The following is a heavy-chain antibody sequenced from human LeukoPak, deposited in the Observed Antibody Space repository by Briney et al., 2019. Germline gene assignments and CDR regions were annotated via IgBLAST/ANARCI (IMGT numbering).Heavy chain of an antibody. V-gene: IGHV4-59*11. Sequence: PSETLSLTRTVSGGSISSHYWSWIRQPPGKGLEWIGYIYYSGSTNYNPSLKSRVPISVDTSKNQFSLKLSSVTAADTAVYYCARETAVNYYDSSGYEYWGQGTLVTVSS. D-gene: IGHD3-22*01. CDR3: ARETAVNYYDSSGYEY. J-gene: IGHJ4*02. CDR2: IYYSGST. CDR1: GGSISSHY.